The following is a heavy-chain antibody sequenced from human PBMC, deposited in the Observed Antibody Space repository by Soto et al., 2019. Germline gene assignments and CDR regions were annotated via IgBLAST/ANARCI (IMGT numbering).Heavy chain of an antibody. CDR3: AASPYFWQHYDRFGMDF. D-gene: IGHD3-22*01. V-gene: IGHV1-46*01. CDR1: GYSFTRYH. J-gene: IGHJ6*02. CDR2: INPSGGST. Sequence: SCGGAGYSFTRYHLHGAGQVPEQGLEWMGIINPSGGSTSYAQKFQGRVTMTRDTSTSTVYMELSSLRSEDTAVYYCAASPYFWQHYDRFGMDFWGHGSTVTVSS.